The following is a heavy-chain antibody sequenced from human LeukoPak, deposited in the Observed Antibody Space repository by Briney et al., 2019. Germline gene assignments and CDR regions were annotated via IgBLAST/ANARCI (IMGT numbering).Heavy chain of an antibody. V-gene: IGHV3-23*01. CDR3: AKDRDSSSWSSSYFDY. Sequence: GRSLRLSCAASGFTFDDYGMSWVRHAPGKGREWVSAISGSGGSTFYADSVEGRFTISRDNYKNTLYRQMNSLRAEDTAVYYCAKDRDSSSWSSSYFDYGGQGTPVTVSP. J-gene: IGHJ4*02. D-gene: IGHD6-13*01. CDR1: GFTFDDYG. CDR2: ISGSGGST.